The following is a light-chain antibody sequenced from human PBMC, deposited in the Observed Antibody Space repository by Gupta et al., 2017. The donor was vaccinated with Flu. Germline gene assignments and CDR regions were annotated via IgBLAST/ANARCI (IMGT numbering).Light chain of an antibody. CDR1: QSVSRD. CDR2: DAS. Sequence: EIVLTQSPATLSLSPGERATLSCRASQSVSRDLVWYQQKPGQAPRLLIYDASNRATGVPARFSGTGYGTDFTLTISSLEPEDFEVYCCQQRSIWPPLTFGGGTKVESK. CDR3: QQRSIWPPLT. V-gene: IGKV3-11*01. J-gene: IGKJ4*01.